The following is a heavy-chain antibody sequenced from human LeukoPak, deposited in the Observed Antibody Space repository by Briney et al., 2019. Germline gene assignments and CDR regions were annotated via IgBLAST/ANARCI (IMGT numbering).Heavy chain of an antibody. V-gene: IGHV1-46*01. CDR2: INPSGGST. J-gene: IGHJ4*02. CDR3: AIDYYYDSSGYY. CDR1: GYTFTSYY. D-gene: IGHD3-22*01. Sequence: ASVKVSCKASGYTFTSYYMHWVRQAPGQGLEWMGIINPSGGSTSYAQKFQGRVTMTRDMSTSTVYMELSSLRSDDTAVYYCAIDYYYDSSGYYWGQGTLVTVSS.